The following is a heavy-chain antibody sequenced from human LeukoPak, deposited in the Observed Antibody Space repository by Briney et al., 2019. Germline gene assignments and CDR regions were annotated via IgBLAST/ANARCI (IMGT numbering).Heavy chain of an antibody. CDR2: IHHSGST. J-gene: IGHJ4*02. Sequence: PSETLSLTCTVSGYSISSGYCWGWIRQPPGKGLEWIGSIHHSGSTYYNPSLKSRVTISVDTSKNQFSLKLNSVTAADTAVYYCARDPDFWSGYYNFDYWGQGTLVTVSS. CDR1: GYSISSGYC. CDR3: ARDPDFWSGYYNFDY. D-gene: IGHD3-3*01. V-gene: IGHV4-38-2*02.